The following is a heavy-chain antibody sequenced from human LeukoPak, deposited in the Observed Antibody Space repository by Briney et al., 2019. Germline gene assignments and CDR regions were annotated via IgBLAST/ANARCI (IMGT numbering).Heavy chain of an antibody. CDR1: GFTFSTYW. CDR3: ARPETQYSSGLDGFDI. CDR2: INSDGSRT. Sequence: PGGSLRLSCAASGFTFSTYWMHWVRQAPGKGLVWVSRINSDGSRTTYADSVKGRFTISRDNAKNTLYLQMNSLRTEDTAVYYCARPETQYSSGLDGFDIWGQGTTVTVSS. J-gene: IGHJ3*02. D-gene: IGHD6-19*01. V-gene: IGHV3-74*01.